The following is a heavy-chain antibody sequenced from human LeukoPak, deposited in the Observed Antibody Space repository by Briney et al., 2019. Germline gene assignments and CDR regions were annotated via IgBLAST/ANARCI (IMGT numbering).Heavy chain of an antibody. Sequence: SETLSLTCAVYGGSFCGYYWSWIRQPPGKGLEWIGEINHSGSTNYNPSLKSRVTISVDTSKNQFSLKLSSVTAADTAVYYCARVTRYSSSWYDYWGQGTLVTVSS. J-gene: IGHJ4*02. CDR3: ARVTRYSSSWYDY. V-gene: IGHV4-34*01. CDR1: GGSFCGYY. D-gene: IGHD6-13*01. CDR2: INHSGST.